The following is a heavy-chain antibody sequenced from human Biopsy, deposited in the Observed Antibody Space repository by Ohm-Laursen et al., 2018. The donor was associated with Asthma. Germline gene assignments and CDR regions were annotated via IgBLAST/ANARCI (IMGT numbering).Heavy chain of an antibody. CDR2: RDHEEGGT. CDR1: GYSLTDLS. D-gene: IGHD4-17*01. CDR3: ASDFPKDYVRYNFQF. Sequence: SSVKVSCKISGYSLTDLSMHWVRQAPGQGLEWMGGRDHEEGGTVNARRFQSRVTMTEDTSTDTAYMELSSLSSDDTAVYYCASDFPKDYVRYNFQFWGQGTLVTASS. J-gene: IGHJ4*02. V-gene: IGHV1-24*01.